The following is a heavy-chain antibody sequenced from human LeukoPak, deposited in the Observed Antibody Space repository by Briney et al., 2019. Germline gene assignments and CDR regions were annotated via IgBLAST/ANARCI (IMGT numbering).Heavy chain of an antibody. CDR2: INTNTGNP. CDR3: ARESPQRSSWFHLHYYYYYYMDV. Sequence: ASVKVSCKASGYTFTSYAMNWVRQAPGQGLEWMGWINTNTGNPTYAQGFTGRFVFSLDTSVSTAYPQISSLKAEDTAVYYCARESPQRSSWFHLHYYYYYYMDVWGKGTTVTVSS. J-gene: IGHJ6*03. V-gene: IGHV7-4-1*02. CDR1: GYTFTSYA. D-gene: IGHD6-13*01.